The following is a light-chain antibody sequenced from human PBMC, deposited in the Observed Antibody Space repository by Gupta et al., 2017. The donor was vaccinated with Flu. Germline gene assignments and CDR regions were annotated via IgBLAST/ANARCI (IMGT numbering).Light chain of an antibody. Sequence: QSVTISCTGTSSDVGGYKYVSWYQQNPGKAPKLMIYEVSKRPSGVPDRFSGSKSGSTASLIISGLQADDEADYYCCSYAGNSWVFGGGTKLTVL. CDR3: CSYAGNSWV. CDR1: SSDVGGYKY. V-gene: IGLV2-11*01. J-gene: IGLJ3*02. CDR2: EVS.